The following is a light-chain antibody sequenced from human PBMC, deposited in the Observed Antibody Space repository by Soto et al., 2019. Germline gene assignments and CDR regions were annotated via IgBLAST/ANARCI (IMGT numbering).Light chain of an antibody. J-gene: IGLJ1*01. CDR3: SSYTTSNTRQIV. Sequence: QSVLTQPASVSGSPGQSITISCTGTSSDAGGYNYVSWYQHHPGKAPKLLIYDVSNRPSGVSNRFSGSKSDNTASLTISGLQPEDEADYYCSSYTTSNTRQIVFGTGTKLTVL. CDR2: DVS. V-gene: IGLV2-14*03. CDR1: SSDAGGYNY.